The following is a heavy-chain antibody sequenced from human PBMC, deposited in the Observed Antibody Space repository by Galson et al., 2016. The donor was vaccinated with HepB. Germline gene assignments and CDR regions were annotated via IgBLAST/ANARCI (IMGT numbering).Heavy chain of an antibody. CDR3: ARVDYYGSGSSGYNWFDP. J-gene: IGHJ5*02. CDR1: GFTFSDYY. CDR2: ISSRSRYT. Sequence: SLRLSCAASGFTFSDYYLSWIRQAPGKGLEWVSYISSRSRYTNYADSVKGRFTISRDNAKNSLYLQMNSLRAEDTAVYYCARVDYYGSGSSGYNWFDPWGQGTLVTVSS. D-gene: IGHD3-10*01. V-gene: IGHV3-11*06.